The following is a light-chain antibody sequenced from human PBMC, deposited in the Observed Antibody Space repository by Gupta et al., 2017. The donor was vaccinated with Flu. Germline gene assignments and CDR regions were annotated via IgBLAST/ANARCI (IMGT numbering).Light chain of an antibody. CDR2: DVT. Sequence: QSALTQPRSVSGSPGPSVTISCTGSSSDVGGYNYVSWYQQHPGKAPKLMIYDVTKRPSGIPDRFSASKSGNTASLTISGLQADDEADYYCSSYAGSFTFWIFGGGTRLTVL. J-gene: IGLJ2*01. V-gene: IGLV2-11*01. CDR3: SSYAGSFTFWI. CDR1: SSDVGGYNY.